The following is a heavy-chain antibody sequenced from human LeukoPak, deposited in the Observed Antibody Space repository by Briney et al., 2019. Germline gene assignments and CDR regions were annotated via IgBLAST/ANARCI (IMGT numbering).Heavy chain of an antibody. CDR1: GGSISSSSND. CDR3: ARLYRGTGRYWFDP. V-gene: IGHV4-39*01. CDR2: IYYSGST. D-gene: IGHD1-1*01. Sequence: SETLSLTCAVSGGSISSSSNDWGCIRPPPGKGLEWVGTIYYSGSTYYNPSLKCRVTISVDTSRNQFSLTLSSVTAADRAVYYCARLYRGTGRYWFDPWGQGTLVTVSS. J-gene: IGHJ5*02.